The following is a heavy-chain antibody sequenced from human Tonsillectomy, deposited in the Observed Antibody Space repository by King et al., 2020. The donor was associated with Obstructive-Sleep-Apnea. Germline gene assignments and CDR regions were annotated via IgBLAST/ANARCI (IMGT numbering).Heavy chain of an antibody. CDR2: ISSSSSYI. CDR1: GFTFSSYS. CDR3: ARDIGHYCSSTSCYPDAFDI. V-gene: IGHV3-21*01. D-gene: IGHD2-2*01. Sequence: VQLVESGGGLVKPGGSLRLSCAASGFTFSSYSMNWVRQAPGKGLEWVSSISSSSSYIYYADSVKGRFTISRDNAKNSLYLQMNSLRAEDTAVYYCARDIGHYCSSTSCYPDAFDIWGQGTMVTVSS. J-gene: IGHJ3*02.